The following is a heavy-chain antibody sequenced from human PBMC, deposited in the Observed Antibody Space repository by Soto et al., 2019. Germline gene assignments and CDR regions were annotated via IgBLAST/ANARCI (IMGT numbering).Heavy chain of an antibody. J-gene: IGHJ4*02. Sequence: TLSRDLVGRRRQAPGQGLEWMGGIIPIFGTANYAQKFQGRVTITADESTSTAYMELSSLRSEDTAVYYCARDLVGATTDYWGQGTLVTVSS. D-gene: IGHD1-26*01. CDR2: IIPIFGTA. V-gene: IGHV1-69*01. CDR1: TLSRDL. CDR3: ARDLVGATTDY.